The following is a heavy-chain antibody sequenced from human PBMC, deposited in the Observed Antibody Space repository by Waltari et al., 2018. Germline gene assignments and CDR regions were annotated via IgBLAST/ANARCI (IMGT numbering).Heavy chain of an antibody. CDR1: DGSFRSYA. CDR3: GSSDY. V-gene: IGHV1-69*13. Sequence: QVQLVQSGAEVTKPGSSVKFACKASDGSFRSYAISWVRKAPGQGLEWLGGIIPIFGTANYAQKFQGRVTITADESTSTAYMELSSLRSEDTAVYYCGSSDYWGQGTLVTVSS. CDR2: IIPIFGTA. J-gene: IGHJ4*02.